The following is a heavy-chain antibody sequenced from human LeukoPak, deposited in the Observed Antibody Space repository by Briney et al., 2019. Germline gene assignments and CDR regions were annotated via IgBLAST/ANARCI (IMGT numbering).Heavy chain of an antibody. V-gene: IGHV3-15*01. D-gene: IGHD1-1*01. Sequence: PGGSLRLSCAASGFSLSYAWMSWVRQAPGKGLECVGRMKPRGTTDDAEPMNDRFIVSRDDSKDTLYLQMNSLKAEDTGLYYCTQLSRGYWGQGTQVPVSS. CDR1: GFSLSYAW. J-gene: IGHJ4*02. CDR3: TQLSRGY. CDR2: MKPRGTT.